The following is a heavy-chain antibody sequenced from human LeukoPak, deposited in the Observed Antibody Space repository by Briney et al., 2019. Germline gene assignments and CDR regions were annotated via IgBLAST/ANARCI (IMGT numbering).Heavy chain of an antibody. CDR1: GFTFGDHA. Sequence: GGSLTLSCTASGFTFGDHAMSWVRQAPGKGLEWVGFIRSKAYGGTTEYAASVKGRFIISRDDSKSIAYLQMNSLKTEDTAVYYCTRGPIQVWLYYGMDVWGQGTTVIVAS. V-gene: IGHV3-49*04. CDR3: TRGPIQVWLYYGMDV. J-gene: IGHJ6*02. CDR2: IRSKAYGGTT. D-gene: IGHD5-18*01.